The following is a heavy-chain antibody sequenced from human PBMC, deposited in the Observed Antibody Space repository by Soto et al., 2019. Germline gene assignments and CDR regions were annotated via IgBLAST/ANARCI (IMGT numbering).Heavy chain of an antibody. Sequence: QVQLVQSGAEVKKPGASVKVSCKASGYTFTSYAMHWVRQAPGQRLEWMGWINAGNGNTKYSQKFQGRVTITRDTSASTANMELSSLRSEDTAVYYCARSSGWYHAFDIWGQGTMVTVSS. D-gene: IGHD6-19*01. V-gene: IGHV1-3*01. CDR2: INAGNGNT. J-gene: IGHJ3*02. CDR3: ARSSGWYHAFDI. CDR1: GYTFTSYA.